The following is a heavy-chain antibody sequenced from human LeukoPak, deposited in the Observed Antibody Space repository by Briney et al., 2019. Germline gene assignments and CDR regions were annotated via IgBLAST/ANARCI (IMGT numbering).Heavy chain of an antibody. CDR2: IRYDGSNK. V-gene: IGHV3-30*02. J-gene: IGHJ4*02. Sequence: RGSLRLSCAASGFTFSSYGMHWVRQAPGKGLEWVAFIRYDGSNKYYADSVKGRFTISRDNSKNTLYLQMNSLRAEDTAVYYCAKDVGVGAFFDYWGQGTLVTVSS. CDR1: GFTFSSYG. D-gene: IGHD1-26*01. CDR3: AKDVGVGAFFDY.